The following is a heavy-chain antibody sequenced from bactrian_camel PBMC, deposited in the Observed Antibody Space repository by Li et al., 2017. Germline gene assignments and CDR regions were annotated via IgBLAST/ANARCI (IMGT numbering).Heavy chain of an antibody. Sequence: HVQLVESGGGSVQAGGSLRLSCAIFGYNVRSKCVGWFRQAAGKEREGVATIDYDGRTNYSDSVKGRFTISQDNAKNTLYLQMNSLKPEDTAMYYCTACGLRAVGGKFWARGPRSPSP. CDR1: GYNVRSKC. V-gene: IGHV3S53*01. J-gene: IGHJ4*01. CDR2: IDYDGRT. D-gene: IGHD1*01.